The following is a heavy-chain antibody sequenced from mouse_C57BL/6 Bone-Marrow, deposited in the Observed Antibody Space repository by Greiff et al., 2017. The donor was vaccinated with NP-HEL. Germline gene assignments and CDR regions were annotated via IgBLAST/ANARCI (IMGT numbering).Heavy chain of an antibody. V-gene: IGHV5-6*01. CDR1: GFTFSSYG. J-gene: IGHJ4*01. D-gene: IGHD4-1*01. CDR3: ARHKELGRHYAMDY. CDR2: ISSGGSYT. Sequence: DVHLVESGGDLVKPGGSLKLSCAASGFTFSSYGMSWVRQTPDKRLEWVATISSGGSYTYYPDSVKGRFTISRDNAKNTLYLQMSSLKSEDTAMYYCARHKELGRHYAMDYWGQGTSVTVSS.